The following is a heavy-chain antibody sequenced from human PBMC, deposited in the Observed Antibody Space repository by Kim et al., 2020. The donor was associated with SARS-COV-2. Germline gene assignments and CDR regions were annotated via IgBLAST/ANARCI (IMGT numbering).Heavy chain of an antibody. CDR3: AQLPRGYDVLTYSHHYYYDLDV. CDR2: IYPSVGS. D-gene: IGHD3-9*01. V-gene: IGHV4-4*07. J-gene: IGHJ6*02. CDR1: GGSISNFY. Sequence: SETLSLTCSVSGGSISNFYWNWIRQPAGKGLEWIGRIYPSVGSDYNPSLKSRVTMSVDTAKNQFSLKLRSVTAADTAVYYCAQLPRGYDVLTYSHHYYYDLDVWGQGTTVIVSS.